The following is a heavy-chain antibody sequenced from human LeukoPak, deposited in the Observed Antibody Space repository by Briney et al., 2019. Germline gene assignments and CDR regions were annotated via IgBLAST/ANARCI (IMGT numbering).Heavy chain of an antibody. CDR3: ARGRRGYSYGQLRFDY. J-gene: IGHJ4*02. Sequence: GASVKVSCKASGYTFTSYDINWVRQATGQGLEWMGWMNPNSGNTGYAQKFQGRVTMTRNTSISTAYMELSSLRSEDTAVYYCARGRRGYSYGQLRFDYWGQGTLVTVSS. V-gene: IGHV1-8*01. CDR1: GYTFTSYD. D-gene: IGHD5-18*01. CDR2: MNPNSGNT.